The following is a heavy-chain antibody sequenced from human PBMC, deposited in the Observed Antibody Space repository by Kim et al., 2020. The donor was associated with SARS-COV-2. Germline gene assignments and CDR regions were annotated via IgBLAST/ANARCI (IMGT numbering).Heavy chain of an antibody. CDR2: IWSAGSNQ. D-gene: IGHD7-27*01. CDR3: ARDGKNGDVDY. V-gene: IGHV3-33*01. J-gene: IGHJ4*01. Sequence: GGSLRLSCAGSGFSFSTCGFHWVRQAPGKGLEWLAFIWSAGSNQYYADSVKGRFTISRDNSKNTVFLQMSGLSADDTAVYYCARDGKNGDVDYWGQGTLV. CDR1: GFSFSTCG.